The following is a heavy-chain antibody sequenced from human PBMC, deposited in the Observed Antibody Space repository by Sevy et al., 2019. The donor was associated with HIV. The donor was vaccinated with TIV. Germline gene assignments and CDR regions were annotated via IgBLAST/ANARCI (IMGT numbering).Heavy chain of an antibody. D-gene: IGHD3-16*01. CDR2: ITPFFGTT. CDR3: ARDRDVTFGGGDAFDI. CDR1: GGTFDTYS. Sequence: ASVKVSCKASGGTFDTYSISWLRQAPGQGLEWMGGITPFFGTTKYAHKFQGRVTITADGSTNTAYMELSSLRSEDSAVYYCARDRDVTFGGGDAFDIWGQGTLVTVSS. J-gene: IGHJ3*02. V-gene: IGHV1-69*13.